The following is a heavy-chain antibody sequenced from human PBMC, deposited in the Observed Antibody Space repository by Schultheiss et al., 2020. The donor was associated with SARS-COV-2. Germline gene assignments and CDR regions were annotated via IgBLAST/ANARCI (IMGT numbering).Heavy chain of an antibody. CDR3: AREKAADDYGMDV. D-gene: IGHD6-13*01. CDR2: IGWNSASI. Sequence: GGSLRLSCAASGFTFDDYAMHWVRQAPGRGLEWVSGIGWNSASIGYADSVKGRFTVSRDNSKDTLYLQLSSLRPDDTAVYYCAREKAADDYGMDVWGQGATVTVSS. J-gene: IGHJ6*02. V-gene: IGHV3-9*01. CDR1: GFTFDDYA.